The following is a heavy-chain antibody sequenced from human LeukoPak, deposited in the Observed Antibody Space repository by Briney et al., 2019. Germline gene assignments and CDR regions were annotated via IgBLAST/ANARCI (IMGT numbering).Heavy chain of an antibody. CDR3: ARAIYSYDL. J-gene: IGHJ4*02. D-gene: IGHD5-18*01. CDR1: GFTFSRYE. Sequence: GGSLRLSCAASGFTFSRYEMNWVRQAPGKGLEWVSYISSSVSTIYYADSVKGGFTISRDNAENSLYLQMNSLRAEDRAVYYCARAIYSYDLWGQGTLVTVSS. V-gene: IGHV3-48*03. CDR2: ISSSVSTI.